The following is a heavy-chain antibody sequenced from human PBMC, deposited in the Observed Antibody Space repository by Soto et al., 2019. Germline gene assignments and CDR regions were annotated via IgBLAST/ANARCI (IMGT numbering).Heavy chain of an antibody. CDR3: AKDFRRDYYYGMDV. J-gene: IGHJ6*02. CDR2: ISYDGSNK. CDR1: GFTFSSYG. V-gene: IGHV3-30*18. Sequence: QVQLVESGGGVVQPGRSLRLSCAASGFTFSSYGMHWVRQAPVKGLEWVAVISYDGSNKYYADSVKGRFTISRDNSKNTLYLQMNSLRAEDTAVYYCAKDFRRDYYYGMDVWGQGTTVTVSS.